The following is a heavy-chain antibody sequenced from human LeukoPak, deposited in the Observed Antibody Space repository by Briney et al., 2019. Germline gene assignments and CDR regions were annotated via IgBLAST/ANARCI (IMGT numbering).Heavy chain of an antibody. CDR2: INSDGSST. Sequence: PGGSLRLSCAASGFTFSSYWMHWVRQAPGKGLVWISRINSDGSSTSYADSVKGRFTISRDNAKNTLYLQMNSLRAEDTAVYYCATYCYDSSGYYRNWGQGSLVTVSS. J-gene: IGHJ4*02. CDR1: GFTFSSYW. CDR3: ATYCYDSSGYYRN. D-gene: IGHD3-22*01. V-gene: IGHV3-74*01.